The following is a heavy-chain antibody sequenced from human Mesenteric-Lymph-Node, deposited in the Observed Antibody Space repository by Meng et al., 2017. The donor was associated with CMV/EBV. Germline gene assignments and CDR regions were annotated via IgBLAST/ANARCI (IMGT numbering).Heavy chain of an antibody. CDR1: GYTFTGYY. CDR2: INPSGGST. Sequence: KASGYTFTGYYMHWVRQAPGQGLEWMGIINPSGGSTTYAQKFQGRVTMTRETSTSTVDMELSSLRSEDTAVYYCARLYCGADCYPDYWGQGTLVTVSS. V-gene: IGHV1-46*01. D-gene: IGHD2-21*02. J-gene: IGHJ4*02. CDR3: ARLYCGADCYPDY.